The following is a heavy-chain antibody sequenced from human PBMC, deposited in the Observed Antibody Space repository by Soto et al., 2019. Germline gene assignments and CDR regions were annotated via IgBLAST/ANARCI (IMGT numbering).Heavy chain of an antibody. J-gene: IGHJ6*02. CDR3: ARGVRTGFYGMDV. Sequence: SVKVSCKASGGTFSNYAISWVRQAPGQGLEWVGGIIPMFGTSNYAQNFQGRVSITADESTSTAYMELSSLRSEDTAVYYCARGVRTGFYGMDVWGQGTTVTVSS. D-gene: IGHD3-10*01. CDR2: IIPMFGTS. CDR1: GGTFSNYA. V-gene: IGHV1-69*13.